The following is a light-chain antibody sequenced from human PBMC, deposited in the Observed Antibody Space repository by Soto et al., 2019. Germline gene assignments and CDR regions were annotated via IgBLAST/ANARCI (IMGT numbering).Light chain of an antibody. V-gene: IGKV3-15*01. J-gene: IGKJ1*01. CDR3: QQYNNWPRT. Sequence: ETVVPQSLATGSGLDVGGGSIFCRASQSVSSNLAWYQQKPGQAPRLLIYGASTRATGIPARFSGSGSAKDFTLTICGLPSEEFAVYYCQQYNNWPRTFGQGTKVDIK. CDR1: QSVSSN. CDR2: GAS.